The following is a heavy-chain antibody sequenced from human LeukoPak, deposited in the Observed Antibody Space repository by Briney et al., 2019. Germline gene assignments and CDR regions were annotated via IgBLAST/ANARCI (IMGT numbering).Heavy chain of an antibody. D-gene: IGHD3-9*01. CDR1: GGSICSYY. J-gene: IGHJ4*02. CDR3: ARDHLYDILTGYDAPTYFDY. Sequence: SETLSLTCTVSGGSICSYYWSWIRQPAGKGLEWIGRIYTSGSTNYNPSLKSRVTMSVDTSKNQFSLKLSSVTAADTAVYYCARDHLYDILTGYDAPTYFDYWGQGTLVTVSS. CDR2: IYTSGST. V-gene: IGHV4-4*07.